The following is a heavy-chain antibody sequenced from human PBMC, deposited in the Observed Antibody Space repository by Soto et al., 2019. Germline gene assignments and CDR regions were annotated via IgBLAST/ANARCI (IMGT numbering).Heavy chain of an antibody. J-gene: IGHJ4*02. CDR2: IVVGSGNT. V-gene: IGHV1-58*01. CDR1: GFTFTSSA. Sequence: SVKVSCKASGFTFTSSAVQWVRQARGQRLEWIGWIVVGSGNTKYAQKFQERVTITRDMSTSTAYMELSSLRSEDTAVYYCARGPLVLMVYEYFDYWGQGTLVTVSS. D-gene: IGHD2-8*01. CDR3: ARGPLVLMVYEYFDY.